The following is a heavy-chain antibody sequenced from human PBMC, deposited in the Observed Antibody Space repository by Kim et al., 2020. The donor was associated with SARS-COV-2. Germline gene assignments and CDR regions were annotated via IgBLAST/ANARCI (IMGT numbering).Heavy chain of an antibody. CDR3: ARESESGALDY. Sequence: YMASVRGRFTISRDNAKNSLYLLMNSLRADDTAVYYCARESESGALDYWGQGTLVTVSS. V-gene: IGHV3-7*04. D-gene: IGHD4-17*01. J-gene: IGHJ4*02.